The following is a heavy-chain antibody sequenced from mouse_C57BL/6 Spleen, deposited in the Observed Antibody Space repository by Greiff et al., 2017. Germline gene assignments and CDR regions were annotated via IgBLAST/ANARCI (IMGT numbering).Heavy chain of an antibody. J-gene: IGHJ1*03. D-gene: IGHD1-1*02. V-gene: IGHV5-16*01. CDR2: INYDGSST. Sequence: EVQRVESEGGLVQPGSSMKLSCTASGFTFSDYYMAWVRQVPEKGLEWVANINYDGSSTYYLDSLKSRFIISRDNAKNILYLQMSSLKSEDTATYYCAREGGSWYFDVWGTGTTVTVSS. CDR1: GFTFSDYY. CDR3: AREGGSWYFDV.